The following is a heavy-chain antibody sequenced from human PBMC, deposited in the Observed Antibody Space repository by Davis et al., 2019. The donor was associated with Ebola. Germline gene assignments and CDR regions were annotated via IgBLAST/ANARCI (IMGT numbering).Heavy chain of an antibody. D-gene: IGHD4-23*01. CDR2: INHSGST. CDR3: ARRRSWDPRWYYYGMDV. Sequence: SETLSLTCTVSGGSISSSSYYWSWIRQPPGKGLEWIGEINHSGSTNYNPSLKSRVTISVDTSKNQFSLMLSSVTAADTAVYYCARRRSWDPRWYYYGMDVWGQGTTVTVSS. J-gene: IGHJ6*02. CDR1: GGSISSSSYY. V-gene: IGHV4-39*07.